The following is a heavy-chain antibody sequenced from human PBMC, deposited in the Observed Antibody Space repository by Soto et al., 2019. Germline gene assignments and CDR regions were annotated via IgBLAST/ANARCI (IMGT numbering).Heavy chain of an antibody. Sequence: GPGVRKPGASVKVSCEASGYTFTTSGISWVRQVPGQGLEWMDWISTYNGDTNSAQNFQGRVLMTADTSTGTAYMELMSLKSDDTAVYYCARQGSWPYYYDGLDVWGQGTTVTVSS. CDR2: ISTYNGDT. V-gene: IGHV1-18*01. CDR1: GYTFTTSG. CDR3: ARQGSWPYYYDGLDV. J-gene: IGHJ6*02. D-gene: IGHD1-26*01.